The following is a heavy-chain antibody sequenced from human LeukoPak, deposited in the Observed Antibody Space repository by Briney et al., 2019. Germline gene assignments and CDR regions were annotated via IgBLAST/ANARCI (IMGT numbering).Heavy chain of an antibody. D-gene: IGHD2-2*01. CDR2: IDHSGST. V-gene: IGHV4-34*01. Sequence: SETLSLTCAVYGGSFSGYYWSWIRRPPGKGLEWIGEIDHSGSTNYNPSLKSRVTISVDTSKNQFSLKLSSVTAADTAVYYCARGGPARFDYWGQGTLVTVSS. CDR1: GGSFSGYY. CDR3: ARGGPARFDY. J-gene: IGHJ4*02.